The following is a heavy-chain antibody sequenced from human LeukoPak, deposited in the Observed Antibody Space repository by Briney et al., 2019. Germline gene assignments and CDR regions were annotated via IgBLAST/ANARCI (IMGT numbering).Heavy chain of an antibody. CDR1: GGSISTYY. CDR2: IYHSGST. D-gene: IGHD3-22*01. J-gene: IGHJ4*02. CDR3: ARGYDSSGYYFFDY. V-gene: IGHV4-59*01. Sequence: PSETLSLTCTVSGGSISTYYWSWIRQPPGKGLEWIGYIYHSGSTKYNPSLKSRVTMSVDTSKNQFSLKLSSVTAADTAVYYCARGYDSSGYYFFDYWGQGTLVTVSS.